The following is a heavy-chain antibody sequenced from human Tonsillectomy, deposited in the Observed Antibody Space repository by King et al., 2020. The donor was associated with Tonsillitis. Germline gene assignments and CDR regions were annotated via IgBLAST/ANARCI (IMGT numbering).Heavy chain of an antibody. CDR3: AAGSDFWSGYIDYYYYYAMDV. D-gene: IGHD3-3*01. CDR1: GFTFTSSA. V-gene: IGHV1-58*01. J-gene: IGHJ6*02. CDR2: IVVGSGNT. Sequence: QLVQSGPEVRKPGTSVKVSCKASGFTFTSSAVQWVRQARGQRLEWIGWIVVGSGNTNYAQKFQERVTITRDMSTSTAYMELSSLSSEDTAVYYCAAGSDFWSGYIDYYYYYAMDVWGQGTTVTVSS.